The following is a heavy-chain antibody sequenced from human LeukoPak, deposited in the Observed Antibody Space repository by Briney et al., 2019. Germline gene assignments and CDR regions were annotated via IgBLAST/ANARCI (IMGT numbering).Heavy chain of an antibody. CDR2: ISSSSSTI. Sequence: GGSLRLSCAASGFTFSSYSMNWVRQAPGKGLEWVSYISSSSSTIYYADSVKGRFTISRDNAKNSLYLQMNSLRAEDTAVYYCARGYYGSGSYYNYWGQGTLVTVSS. V-gene: IGHV3-48*01. D-gene: IGHD3-10*01. J-gene: IGHJ4*02. CDR3: ARGYYGSGSYYNY. CDR1: GFTFSSYS.